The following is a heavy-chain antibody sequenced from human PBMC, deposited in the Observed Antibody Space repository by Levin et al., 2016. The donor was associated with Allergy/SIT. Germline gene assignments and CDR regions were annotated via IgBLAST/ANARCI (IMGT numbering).Heavy chain of an antibody. CDR2: IYSGGST. V-gene: IGHV3-66*02. CDR1: GFTFDDYG. J-gene: IGHJ2*01. D-gene: IGHD1-14*01. CDR3: ARAEFDL. Sequence: GESLKISCEASGFTFDDYGMSWVRQAPGRGLEWVSIIYSGGSTFYADSVEGRFSISRDNTENIVYLQMNNLRTEDTAMYYCARAEFDLWGRGTLVTVSA.